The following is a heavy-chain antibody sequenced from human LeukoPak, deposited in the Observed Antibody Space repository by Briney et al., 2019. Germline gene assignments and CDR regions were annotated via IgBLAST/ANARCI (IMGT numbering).Heavy chain of an antibody. J-gene: IGHJ3*02. CDR2: IRYDGSKK. V-gene: IGHV3-30*02. Sequence: PGGSLRLSCAASGFTFNSYGMHWVRQAPGKGLEWVAFIRYDGSKKYYADSVKGRFTISRDNAKNSLYLQMNSLRAEDTAVYYCARERTSHFFDIWGQGTMVTVSS. D-gene: IGHD2-2*01. CDR3: ARERTSHFFDI. CDR1: GFTFNSYG.